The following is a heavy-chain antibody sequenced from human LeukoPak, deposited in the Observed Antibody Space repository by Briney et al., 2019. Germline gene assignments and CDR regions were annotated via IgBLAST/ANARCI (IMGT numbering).Heavy chain of an antibody. J-gene: IGHJ6*02. CDR3: ARLASSSWPLYYYYGMDV. CDR1: GYTFTSYD. V-gene: IGHV1-8*01. CDR2: MNPNSANT. D-gene: IGHD6-13*01. Sequence: ASVKVSCEASGYTFTSYDINWVRQATGQGLEWMGWMNPNSANTRYAQKFQGRVTITTNTSISTAYMELSSLRSEDTAVYYCARLASSSWPLYYYYGMDVWGQGTTVTASS.